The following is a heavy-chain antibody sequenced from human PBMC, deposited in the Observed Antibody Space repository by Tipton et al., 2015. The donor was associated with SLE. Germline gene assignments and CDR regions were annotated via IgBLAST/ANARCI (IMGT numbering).Heavy chain of an antibody. Sequence: QVQLVQSGAEVKKPGSSVKVSCKASGYTFTSYGISWVRQAPGQGLEWMGWISAYNGNTNYAQKLQGRVTMTTDTSTSTAYMELRSLRSDDTAVYYCASPGYCSSTSCYTRGAFDIWGQGTMVTVS. CDR3: ASPGYCSSTSCYTRGAFDI. J-gene: IGHJ3*02. CDR2: ISAYNGNT. CDR1: GYTFTSYG. V-gene: IGHV1-18*01. D-gene: IGHD2-2*02.